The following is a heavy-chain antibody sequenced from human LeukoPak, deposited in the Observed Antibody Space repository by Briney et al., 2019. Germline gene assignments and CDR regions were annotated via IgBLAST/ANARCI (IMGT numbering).Heavy chain of an antibody. V-gene: IGHV4-59*08. J-gene: IGHJ4*02. Sequence: SETLSLTCAVYGGSFSGYYWSWIRQPPGKGLEWIGYIYYSGSTNYNPSLKSRVTISVDTSKNQFSLKLSSVTPADTAVYYCARAGSTDSSGYYHQVDYWGQGTLVTVS. CDR1: GGSFSGYY. CDR2: IYYSGST. D-gene: IGHD3-22*01. CDR3: ARAGSTDSSGYYHQVDY.